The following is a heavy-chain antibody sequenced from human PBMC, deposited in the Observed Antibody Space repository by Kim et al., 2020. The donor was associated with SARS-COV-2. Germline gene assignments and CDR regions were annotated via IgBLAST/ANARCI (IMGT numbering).Heavy chain of an antibody. Sequence: TKYSQKFRGRVTITRDTTASSAYMELSSLRSEDTAVYYCARGSGWAFDYWGQGTLVTVAS. D-gene: IGHD6-19*01. V-gene: IGHV1-3*01. CDR3: ARGSGWAFDY. CDR2: T. J-gene: IGHJ4*02.